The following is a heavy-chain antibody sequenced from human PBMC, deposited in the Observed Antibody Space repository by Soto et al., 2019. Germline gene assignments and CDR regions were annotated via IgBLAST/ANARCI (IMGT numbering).Heavy chain of an antibody. CDR1: GGSISSYY. J-gene: IGHJ4*02. CDR3: ARALLGGDVGYFDY. CDR2: IYYSGST. Sequence: TSETLSLTCTVSGGSISSYYWSWIRQPPGKGLEWIGYIYYSGSTNYNPSLKSRVTISVDTSKNQFSLKLSSVTAADTAVYYCARALLGGDVGYFDYWGQGTLVTVSS. D-gene: IGHD3-10*01. V-gene: IGHV4-59*01.